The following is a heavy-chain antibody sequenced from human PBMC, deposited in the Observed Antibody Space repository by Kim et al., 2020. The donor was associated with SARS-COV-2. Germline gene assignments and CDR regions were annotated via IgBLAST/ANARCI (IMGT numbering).Heavy chain of an antibody. J-gene: IGHJ4*02. CDR2: VTGDRT. Sequence: GGSLRLSCVASGFTFSSYAMNWVRQAPGKGLEWVSGVTGDRTYHADSVKGRFTIPRDNSKNTLYLQMNSLRAEDTAVYYCAKDTSMIRGVISHFDYWGQGTLVTVSS. V-gene: IGHV3-23*01. CDR3: AKDTSMIRGVISHFDY. CDR1: GFTFSSYA. D-gene: IGHD3-10*01.